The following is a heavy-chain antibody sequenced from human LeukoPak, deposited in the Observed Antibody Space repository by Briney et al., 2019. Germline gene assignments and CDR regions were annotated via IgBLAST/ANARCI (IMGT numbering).Heavy chain of an antibody. V-gene: IGHV3-21*01. Sequence: GGSLRLSCAASGFTFSSYSMNWVRQAPGKGLEWVSSISSSSYIYYADSVKGRFTISRDNAKNSLYLQMNSLRAEDTAVYYCARVRRYYYYMDVWRKGTTVTISS. J-gene: IGHJ6*03. CDR2: ISSSSYI. CDR3: ARVRRYYYYMDV. CDR1: GFTFSSYS.